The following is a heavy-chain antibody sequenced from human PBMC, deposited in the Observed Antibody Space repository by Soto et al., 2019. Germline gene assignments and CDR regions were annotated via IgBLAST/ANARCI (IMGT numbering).Heavy chain of an antibody. D-gene: IGHD5-18*01. J-gene: IGHJ6*02. Sequence: ETLSLTSTVSGGSISSYYWSWIRQPPGKGLEWIGYIYNSGSTNYNPSLKSRVTISVDTSKNQFSLKLSSVTAADTAVYYCARTADTRTDYYYCGMDVWGQGTTVTVSS. CDR3: ARTADTRTDYYYCGMDV. CDR2: IYNSGST. V-gene: IGHV4-59*01. CDR1: GGSISSYY.